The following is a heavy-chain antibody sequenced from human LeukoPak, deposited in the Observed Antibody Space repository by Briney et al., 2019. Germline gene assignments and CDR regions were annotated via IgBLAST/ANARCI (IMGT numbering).Heavy chain of an antibody. CDR1: GFTFSSYT. V-gene: IGHV3-21*01. J-gene: IGHJ4*02. CDR2: ISSSSSYI. D-gene: IGHD5-24*01. Sequence: GGSLRLSCAASGFTFSSYTMNWVRQAPGKGLEWVSSISSSSSYIYYADSVKGRFTISRDNAKNSLYLQMNSLRAEDTAVYYCARGRKMATTDLDYWGQGTLVTVSS. CDR3: ARGRKMATTDLDY.